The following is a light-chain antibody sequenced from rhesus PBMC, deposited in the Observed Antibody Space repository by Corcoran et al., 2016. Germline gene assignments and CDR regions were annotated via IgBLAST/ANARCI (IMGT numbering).Light chain of an antibody. CDR1: QVISVY. CDR3: LQGYSTPYT. V-gene: IGKV1-36*02. J-gene: IGKJ4*01. Sequence: DIQMTQSPSSLSASVGDRVTITCRASQVISVYLSWYQPKPGRAPKRLIYAASNLGGGVPSRFSVSGSGTDFTLTISSLQPEDFATYYCLQGYSTPYTFGGGTKVEIK. CDR2: AAS.